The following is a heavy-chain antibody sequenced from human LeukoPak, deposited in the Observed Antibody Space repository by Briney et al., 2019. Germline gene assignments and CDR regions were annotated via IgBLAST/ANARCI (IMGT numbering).Heavy chain of an antibody. CDR2: INPNSGGT. D-gene: IGHD5-18*01. CDR1: GYAFTCYY. V-gene: IGHV1-2*02. J-gene: IGHJ4*02. Sequence: GASVKVSCKASGYAFTCYYMHWVRQAPGQGLEWMGWINPNSGGTNYAQKFQGRVTMTRDTSISTAYMELSRLRSDDTAVYYCARAETDTANKSEWGQGTLVTVSS. CDR3: ARAETDTANKSE.